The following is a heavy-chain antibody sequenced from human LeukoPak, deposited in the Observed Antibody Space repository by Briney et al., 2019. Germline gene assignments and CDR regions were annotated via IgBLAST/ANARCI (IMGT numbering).Heavy chain of an antibody. CDR1: GGSISKSPYY. D-gene: IGHD6-19*01. V-gene: IGHV4-39*07. J-gene: IGHJ4*02. Sequence: SETLSLTCIVSGGSISKSPYYWAWIRQPPGKGPEWIGSVSNSGSAYYNASLKSRVTISVDTSKNHFSLKVSSVTAADTAIYYCARFSSGWFYFDYWGQGTLVTVSS. CDR3: ARFSSGWFYFDY. CDR2: VSNSGSA.